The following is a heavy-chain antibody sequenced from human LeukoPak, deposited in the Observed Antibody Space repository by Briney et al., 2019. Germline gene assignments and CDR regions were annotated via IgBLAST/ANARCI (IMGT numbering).Heavy chain of an antibody. V-gene: IGHV3-48*01. D-gene: IGHD5-18*01. Sequence: GGSLRLSCAASGFTFRDYSLTWVRQAPGKGLEWVSYISRSGSTISYADSVKGRFTFSRDNSKNTLYLQMNSLRAEDTAVYYCAKDQYSEAYYYYYMDVWGKGTTVTVSS. CDR3: AKDQYSEAYYYYYMDV. CDR1: GFTFRDYS. J-gene: IGHJ6*03. CDR2: ISRSGSTI.